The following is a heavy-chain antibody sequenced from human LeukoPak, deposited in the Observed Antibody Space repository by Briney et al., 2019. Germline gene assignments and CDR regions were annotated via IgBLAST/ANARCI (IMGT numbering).Heavy chain of an antibody. CDR2: ISSSVSTM. Sequence: PGGSLRLSCAASGFTFSDYYMSWFRQVPGKGLEWVSYISSSVSTMYYADSVKGRFTISRDNATNSLSLQMNSLRAEDTAVYYCARLGSIAAAGTVDYWGQGTLVTVSS. D-gene: IGHD6-13*01. CDR3: ARLGSIAAAGTVDY. J-gene: IGHJ4*02. V-gene: IGHV3-11*01. CDR1: GFTFSDYY.